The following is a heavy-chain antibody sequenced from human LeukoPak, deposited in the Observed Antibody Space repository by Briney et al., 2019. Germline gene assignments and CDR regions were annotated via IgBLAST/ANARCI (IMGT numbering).Heavy chain of an antibody. CDR1: GFTFSSYS. J-gene: IGHJ3*02. D-gene: IGHD3-3*01. CDR2: ISSSSSYI. V-gene: IGHV3-21*01. Sequence: GGSLRLSCAASGFTFSSYSMNWVRQAPGKGLEWVSSISSSSSYIYYADSVKGRFTISRDNAKNPLYLQMNSLRAEDTAVYYCARDRITIFGVAPDAFDIWGQGTMVTVSS. CDR3: ARDRITIFGVAPDAFDI.